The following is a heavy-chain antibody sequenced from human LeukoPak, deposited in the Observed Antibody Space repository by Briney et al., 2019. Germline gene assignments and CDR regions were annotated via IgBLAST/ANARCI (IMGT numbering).Heavy chain of an antibody. J-gene: IGHJ4*02. V-gene: IGHV3-30*03. CDR2: ISYDGSNK. Sequence: GRSLRLSCAASGFTFSSYGMHWVRQAPGKGLEWVAVISYDGSNKYYADSVKGRFTISRDNAKNSLYLQMNSLRAEDTAVYYCATYYDSAGFDFDYWGQGTLVTVSS. CDR3: ATYYDSAGFDFDY. D-gene: IGHD3-22*01. CDR1: GFTFSSYG.